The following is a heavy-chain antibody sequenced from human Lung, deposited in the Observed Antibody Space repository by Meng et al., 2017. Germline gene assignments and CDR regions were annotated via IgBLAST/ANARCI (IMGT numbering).Heavy chain of an antibody. Sequence: QVTLMQSGAEVKKPGAPVKVSCQASGYTFTTYGISWVRQAPGQGLEWMGWISPYNGYTSSIQKFQGRVTMTTDTSTSTAYMELMSLGSDDTAVYYCAILSHCTGGTCYPYDYWGQGTLVTVSS. CDR3: AILSHCTGGTCYPYDY. CDR1: GYTFTTYG. J-gene: IGHJ4*02. D-gene: IGHD2-15*01. CDR2: ISPYNGYT. V-gene: IGHV1-18*01.